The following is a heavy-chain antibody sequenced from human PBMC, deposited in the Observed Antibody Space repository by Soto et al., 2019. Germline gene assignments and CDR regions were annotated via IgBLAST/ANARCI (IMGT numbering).Heavy chain of an antibody. D-gene: IGHD6-13*01. J-gene: IGHJ5*02. CDR2: ISYDERQK. Sequence: QVQLVESGGGMVQPGRSLRLSCVASGFTFSSHAIHWVRQAPGKGLEWVALISYDERQKYYADSVKGRFTISRDNSKNTLYPQMNSLRVEDTAVYYCAKDSIPTTSWYWVFDPWGQGTLVSVSS. CDR3: AKDSIPTTSWYWVFDP. V-gene: IGHV3-30*18. CDR1: GFTFSSHA.